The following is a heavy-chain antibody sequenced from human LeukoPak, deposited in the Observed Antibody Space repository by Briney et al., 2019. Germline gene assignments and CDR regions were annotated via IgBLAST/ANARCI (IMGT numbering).Heavy chain of an antibody. CDR3: ARVELVPEGEYYFDY. CDR2: IYHSGST. Sequence: PSETLSLTCTVSGYSISSGYYWGWIRQPPGKGLEWIGSIYHSGSTYYNPSLKSRVTISVNTSKNQFSLKLSSVTAADTAVYYCARVELVPEGEYYFDYWGQGTLVTVSS. V-gene: IGHV4-38-2*02. CDR1: GYSISSGYY. J-gene: IGHJ4*02. D-gene: IGHD3-16*01.